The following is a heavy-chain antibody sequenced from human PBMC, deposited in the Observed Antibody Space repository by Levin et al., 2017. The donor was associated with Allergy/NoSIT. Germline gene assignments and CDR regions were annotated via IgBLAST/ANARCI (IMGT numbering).Heavy chain of an antibody. D-gene: IGHD3-3*01. CDR2: ISYDGSNK. CDR1: GFTFSSYA. Sequence: GGSLRLSCAASGFTFSSYAMHWVRQAPGKGLEWVAVISYDGSNKYYADSVKGRFTISRDNSKNTLYLQMNSLRAEDTAVYYCARDPTIWVEWLLSGYMDVWGKGTTVTVSS. J-gene: IGHJ6*03. CDR3: ARDPTIWVEWLLSGYMDV. V-gene: IGHV3-30-3*01.